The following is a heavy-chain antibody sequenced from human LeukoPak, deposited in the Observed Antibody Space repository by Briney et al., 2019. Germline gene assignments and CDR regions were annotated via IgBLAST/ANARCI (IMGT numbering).Heavy chain of an antibody. CDR2: IKQDGSEK. J-gene: IGHJ4*02. D-gene: IGHD5-24*01. CDR1: GFTFSGYW. CDR3: VREGGRWLQPDY. V-gene: IGHV3-7*01. Sequence: PGGSLRLSCAASGFTFSGYWVTWVRQAPGKGLEWGANIKQDGSEKNYVDSVKGRFTISGDNAKNSLYLQMNSLRAEDTAVYYGVREGGRWLQPDYWGQGTLLTVSS.